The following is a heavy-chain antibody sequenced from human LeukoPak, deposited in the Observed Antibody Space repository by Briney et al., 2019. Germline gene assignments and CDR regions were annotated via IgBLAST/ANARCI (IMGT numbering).Heavy chain of an antibody. V-gene: IGHV3-23*01. J-gene: IGHJ4*02. CDR3: AKTRDSSGYCLYYFDY. Sequence: GGSLRLSCAASGFTFSSYAMSWVRQAPGKGLEWVSAISGSGGSTYYADSVKGRFTISRDNSKNTLYLQLNSLRAEDTAVYYCAKTRDSSGYCLYYFDYWGQGALVTVSS. CDR2: ISGSGGST. D-gene: IGHD3-22*01. CDR1: GFTFSSYA.